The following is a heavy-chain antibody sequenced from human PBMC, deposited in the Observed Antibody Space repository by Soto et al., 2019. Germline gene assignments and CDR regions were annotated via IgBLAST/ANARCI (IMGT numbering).Heavy chain of an antibody. D-gene: IGHD2-21*02. CDR1: GFTFSSYA. J-gene: IGHJ4*02. CDR2: ISYDGSNK. V-gene: IGHV3-30-3*01. Sequence: QVPLVESGGGVVQPGRSLRLSCAASGFTFSSYAMHWVRQAPGKGLEWVAVISYDGSNKYYADSVKGRFTISRDNSKHTLYLEMNSLRAEDTAVYYCARDPVAYGGGDCRTFDHWGQGTLVTVSS. CDR3: ARDPVAYGGGDCRTFDH.